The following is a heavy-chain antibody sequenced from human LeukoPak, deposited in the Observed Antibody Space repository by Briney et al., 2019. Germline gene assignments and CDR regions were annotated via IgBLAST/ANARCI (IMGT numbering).Heavy chain of an antibody. J-gene: IGHJ4*02. CDR3: ARGVITFGGVIDYYFDY. D-gene: IGHD3-16*02. CDR2: IYYSGTT. CDR1: GGSIISSSYN. V-gene: IGHV4-39*07. Sequence: SETLSLTCTVSGGSIISSSYNWAWIRQPPGRGLEWIGTIYYSGTTYYNPSLKSRVTISVDTSKNQFSLKLSSVTAADTAVYYCARGVITFGGVIDYYFDYWGQGTLVTVSS.